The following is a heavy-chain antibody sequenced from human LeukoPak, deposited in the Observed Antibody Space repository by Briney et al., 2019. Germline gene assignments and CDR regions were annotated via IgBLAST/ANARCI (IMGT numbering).Heavy chain of an antibody. D-gene: IGHD6-19*01. V-gene: IGHV3-48*03. CDR1: GFTFSSYE. CDR3: AKVSRFVAVASYFDY. J-gene: IGHJ4*02. CDR2: ISISGSTI. Sequence: PGGSLRLSCAASGFTFSSYEMNWVRQAPGKGLEWVSYISISGSTIYYADSVKGRFTISRDNAKNSLYLQMNSLRAEDTAVYYCAKVSRFVAVASYFDYWGQGTLVTVSS.